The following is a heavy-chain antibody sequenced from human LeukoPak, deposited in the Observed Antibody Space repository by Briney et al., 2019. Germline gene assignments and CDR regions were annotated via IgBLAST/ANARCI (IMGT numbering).Heavy chain of an antibody. V-gene: IGHV4-34*01. CDR2: TNHSGST. Sequence: SETLSLTCAVYGGSFSGYYWSWIRQPPGKGLEWIGETNHSGSTNYNPSLKSRVTISVDTSKNQFSLKLSSVTAADTAVYYCARDMTKSYTAYYYGMDVWGQGTTVTVSS. CDR1: GGSFSGYY. CDR3: ARDMTKSYTAYYYGMDV. D-gene: IGHD4-17*01. J-gene: IGHJ6*02.